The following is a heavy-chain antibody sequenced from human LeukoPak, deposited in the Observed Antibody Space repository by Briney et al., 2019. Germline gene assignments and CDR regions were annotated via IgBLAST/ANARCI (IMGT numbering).Heavy chain of an antibody. Sequence: SETLSLTCAVYGGSFSGCYWSWIRQPPGKGLEWIGEINHSGSTNYNPSLKSRVTISVDTSKNQFSLKLSSVTAADTAVYYCARQYSSSWYSRWFDPWGQGTLVTVSS. V-gene: IGHV4-34*01. CDR2: INHSGST. J-gene: IGHJ5*02. CDR3: ARQYSSSWYSRWFDP. CDR1: GGSFSGCY. D-gene: IGHD6-13*01.